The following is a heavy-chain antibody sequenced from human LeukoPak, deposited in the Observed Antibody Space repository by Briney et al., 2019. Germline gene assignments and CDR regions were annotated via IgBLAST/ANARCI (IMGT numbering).Heavy chain of an antibody. CDR1: GLTFDDYA. D-gene: IGHD6-13*01. J-gene: IGHJ4*02. CDR3: AKDWSQQQLVIH. V-gene: IGHV3-23*01. CDR2: ISGSGGST. Sequence: GGSLRLSCAASGLTFDDYAMHWVRQAPGKGLEWVSAISGSGGSTYYADSVKGRFTISRDNSKNTLYLQMNSLRAEDTAVYYCAKDWSQQQLVIHWGQGTLVTVSS.